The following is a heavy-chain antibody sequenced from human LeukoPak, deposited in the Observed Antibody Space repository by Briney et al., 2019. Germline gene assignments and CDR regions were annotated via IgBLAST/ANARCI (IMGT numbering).Heavy chain of an antibody. CDR2: ISAYNGNT. J-gene: IGHJ4*02. V-gene: IGHV1-18*01. Sequence: ASVKVSCKASGYTFTSYGISWVRQAPGQGLEWMGWISAYNGNTNYAQMLQGRVTMTTDTSTSTVYMELRSLRSDDTAVYYCARQIAGTYDFDYWGQGTLVTVSS. CDR1: GYTFTSYG. D-gene: IGHD1-20*01. CDR3: ARQIAGTYDFDY.